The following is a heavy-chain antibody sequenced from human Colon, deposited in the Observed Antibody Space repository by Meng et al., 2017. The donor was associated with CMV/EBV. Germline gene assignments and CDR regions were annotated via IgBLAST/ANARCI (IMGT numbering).Heavy chain of an antibody. J-gene: IGHJ5*02. CDR3: AREYQLGAWSPSWFDP. CDR2: IYYRSRWYN. Sequence: SSNSASWTWIRQSPSRGLEWLGRIYYRSRWYNDYAVSVKSRIIITPDTSKNQFSLQLNSVTPEDTALYYCAREYQLGAWSPSWFDPWGQGTLVTVSS. D-gene: IGHD2-2*01. CDR1: SSNSAS. V-gene: IGHV6-1*01.